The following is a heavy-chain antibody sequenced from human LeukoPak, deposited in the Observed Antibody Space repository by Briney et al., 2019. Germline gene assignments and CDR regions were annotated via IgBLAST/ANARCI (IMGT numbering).Heavy chain of an antibody. CDR3: AELGITMIGGV. CDR2: IKQDGSEK. J-gene: IGHJ6*04. Sequence: GGSLRLSCAASAFTFSSYWMSWVRQAPGKGLEWVAIIKQDGSEKYYVDSVKGRFTIPRDNAKNSLYLQMNSLRAEDTAVYYCAELGITMIGGVWGKGTTVTISS. D-gene: IGHD3-10*02. V-gene: IGHV3-7*01. CDR1: AFTFSSYW.